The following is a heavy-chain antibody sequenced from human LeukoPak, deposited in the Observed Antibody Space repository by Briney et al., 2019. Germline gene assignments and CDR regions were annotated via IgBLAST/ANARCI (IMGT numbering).Heavy chain of an antibody. CDR2: IYYSGST. V-gene: IGHV4-59*01. Sequence: SETLSLTCTVSGGSISSYYWSWIRQPPGKGLEWIGYIYYSGSTNYNPSLKSRVTISVDTSKNQFSLKLSSVTAADTAVYYCARDGIAAAGPTFPYFQHWGQGTLVTVSS. J-gene: IGHJ1*01. CDR1: GGSISSYY. D-gene: IGHD6-13*01. CDR3: ARDGIAAAGPTFPYFQH.